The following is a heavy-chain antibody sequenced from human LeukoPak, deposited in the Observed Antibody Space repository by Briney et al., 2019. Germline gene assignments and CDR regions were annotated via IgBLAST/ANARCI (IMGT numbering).Heavy chain of an antibody. CDR2: ILYDGSEK. V-gene: IGHV3-30*02. Sequence: PGGSLRLSCAASGFTFSRFGMHWVRQAPGQGLEWVSFILYDGSEKYYADSVKGRFAISRDNSRNTLSLQMNSLRAEDTAVYYCARAPGLNAFDIWGQGTMVTVSS. CDR1: GFTFSRFG. CDR3: ARAPGLNAFDI. J-gene: IGHJ3*02. D-gene: IGHD3-16*01.